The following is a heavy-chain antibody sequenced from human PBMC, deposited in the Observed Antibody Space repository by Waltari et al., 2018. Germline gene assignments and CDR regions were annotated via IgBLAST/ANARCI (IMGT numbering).Heavy chain of an antibody. CDR2: ISVRGTTM. CDR1: GFXFSTFE. D-gene: IGHD1-26*01. CDR3: ARAXSGSYYRXXQY. Sequence: EVQLVESXGGLVQPGGSXRRSCXASGFXFSTFEMNWVRQAPGKGLGWVSYISVRGTTMKYTDSXKGRXTXSRDXXKNXLFLQMNXXXDEXXAVYYCARAXSGSYYRXXQYWGQGTLVTVSS. J-gene: IGHJ1*01. V-gene: IGHV3-48*03.